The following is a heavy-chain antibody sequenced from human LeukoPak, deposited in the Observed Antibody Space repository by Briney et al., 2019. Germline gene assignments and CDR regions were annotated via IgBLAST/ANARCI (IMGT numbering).Heavy chain of an antibody. V-gene: IGHV1-69*04. CDR2: IIPILGIA. D-gene: IGHD3-10*01. CDR1: GGTFSSYA. J-gene: IGHJ5*02. CDR3: TRYYYGSGNPQFDP. Sequence: ASVKVSCKASGGTFSSYAISWVRQAPGQGLGWMGRIIPILGIANYAQKFQGRVTITADKSTSTAYMELSSLRSEDTAVYYCTRYYYGSGNPQFDPWGQGTLVTVSS.